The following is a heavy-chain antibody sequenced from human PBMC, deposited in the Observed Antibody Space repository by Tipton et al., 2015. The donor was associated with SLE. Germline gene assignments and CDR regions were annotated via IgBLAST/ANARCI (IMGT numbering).Heavy chain of an antibody. J-gene: IGHJ4*02. Sequence: TLSLTCTVSGGSISSGGYYWSWIRQHPGKGLEWIGYIYYSGSTYYNPSLKSRVTISLDTSKDQFSLKLNSVTAADTAVYYCARGHYYDSSGYYYVKIFDSWGQGTLVTVSS. D-gene: IGHD3-22*01. CDR1: GGSISSGGYY. V-gene: IGHV4-31*03. CDR2: IYYSGST. CDR3: ARGHYYDSSGYYYVKIFDS.